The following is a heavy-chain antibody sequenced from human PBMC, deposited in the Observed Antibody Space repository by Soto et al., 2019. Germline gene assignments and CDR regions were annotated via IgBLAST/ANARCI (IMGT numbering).Heavy chain of an antibody. CDR3: ARWLPSTDFDY. CDR1: GCSISSYY. Sequence: PSETLSLTCTVSGCSISSYYWNWIRQPPEKRLEWIGYIYYSGSTNYNPSLKSRVTISVDTSKNQYSLKLSSVTAADTAVYYCARWLPSTDFDYWGQGTLVTVSS. V-gene: IGHV4-59*01. D-gene: IGHD5-12*01. CDR2: IYYSGST. J-gene: IGHJ4*02.